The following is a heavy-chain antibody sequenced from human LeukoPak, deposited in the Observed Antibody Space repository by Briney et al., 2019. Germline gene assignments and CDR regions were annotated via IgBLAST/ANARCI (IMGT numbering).Heavy chain of an antibody. D-gene: IGHD3-10*01. CDR1: GFTFSSYG. Sequence: GGSLRPSCAASGFTFSSYGMHWVRQAPGKGLEWVAVISYDGSNKYYADSVKGRFTISRDNSKHTLYLQMNSLRAEDTAVYYCAKDQERITMVRGVISYYFDYWGQGTLVTVSS. V-gene: IGHV3-30*18. CDR2: ISYDGSNK. CDR3: AKDQERITMVRGVISYYFDY. J-gene: IGHJ4*02.